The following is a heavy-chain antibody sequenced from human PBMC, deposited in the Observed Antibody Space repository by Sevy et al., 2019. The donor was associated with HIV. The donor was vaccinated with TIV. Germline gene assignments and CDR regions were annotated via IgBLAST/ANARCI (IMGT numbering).Heavy chain of an antibody. V-gene: IGHV1-2*02. CDR3: ARGDSLVVPPATVDY. CDR2: TNPHIGGT. J-gene: IGHJ4*02. D-gene: IGHD2-2*01. Sequence: ASVKVSCKASGYTFTDYYIHWVRQAPGQGLEWMGWTNPHIGGTNFAQKFQGRVTMTRDTSISTAYLDLSRLRSDDTAIYYCARGDSLVVPPATVDYWGQGTLVTVSS. CDR1: GYTFTDYY.